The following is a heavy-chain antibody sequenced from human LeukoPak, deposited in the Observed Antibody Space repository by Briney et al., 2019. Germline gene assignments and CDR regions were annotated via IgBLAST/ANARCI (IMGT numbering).Heavy chain of an antibody. D-gene: IGHD3-22*01. CDR1: GGSISSGSYY. Sequence: SETLSLTCTVSGGSISSGSYYWSWVRQPAGKGLEWIGRIYTSGSTNYNPSLKTRVTISVDTSKNQFSLKLSSVTAADTAVYYCARDAYYYDSSGYRFDPWGQGTLVTVSS. J-gene: IGHJ5*02. CDR2: IYTSGST. CDR3: ARDAYYYDSSGYRFDP. V-gene: IGHV4-61*02.